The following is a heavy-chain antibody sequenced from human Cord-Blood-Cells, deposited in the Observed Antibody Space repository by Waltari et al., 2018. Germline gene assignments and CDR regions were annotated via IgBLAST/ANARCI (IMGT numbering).Heavy chain of an antibody. Sequence: QVQLVQSGAEVKKPGSSVKVSCKASGGTFSSYAISWVRQAPGQGMVWMGGSKRNLGTGNDEQKFQGRVTIAAEESTSTAYMELSSLRSEDTAVYYCASSHDYGGNDYWGQGTLVTVSA. CDR1: GGTFSSYA. V-gene: IGHV1-69*01. CDR2: SKRNLGTG. CDR3: ASSHDYGGNDY. J-gene: IGHJ4*02. D-gene: IGHD4-17*01.